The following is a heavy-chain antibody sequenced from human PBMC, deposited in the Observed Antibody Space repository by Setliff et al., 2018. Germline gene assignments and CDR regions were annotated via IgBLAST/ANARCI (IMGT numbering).Heavy chain of an antibody. D-gene: IGHD2-2*01. CDR3: TRHEDRNKCTSSSCYRENDAFDV. CDR1: GYIFTNYW. Sequence: GESLTISCKASGYIFTNYWIGWVRQMPGKSLEWMGVIYPGDSDTRYSPSFQGQVTISADKSINTAHLQWSSLKASDTAIYYCTRHEDRNKCTSSSCYRENDAFDVWGQGAMVTVAS. CDR2: IYPGDSDT. V-gene: IGHV5-51*01. J-gene: IGHJ3*01.